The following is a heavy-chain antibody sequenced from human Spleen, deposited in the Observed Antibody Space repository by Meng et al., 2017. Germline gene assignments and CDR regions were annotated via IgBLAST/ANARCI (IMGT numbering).Heavy chain of an antibody. Sequence: ASVKVSCKASGYTFTSYAMNWVRQAPGQGLEWMGLISAYNGNTNYAQKLQGRVTMTTDTSTSTAYMELRSLRSDDTAVYYCARPESYGSGSPLDYWGQGTLVTVSS. J-gene: IGHJ4*02. CDR2: ISAYNGNT. D-gene: IGHD3-10*01. V-gene: IGHV1-18*01. CDR1: GYTFTSYA. CDR3: ARPESYGSGSPLDY.